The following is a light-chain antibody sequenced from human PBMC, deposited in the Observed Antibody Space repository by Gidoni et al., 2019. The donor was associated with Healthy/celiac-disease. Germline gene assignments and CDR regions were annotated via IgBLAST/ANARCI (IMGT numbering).Light chain of an antibody. CDR2: YKSDSDK. Sequence: QAVLTQPSSLSASPGASASLTCTLRSGINVGTYRIYWYQQKPGSHPQYLLRYKSDSDKQQGSGVPSRFSGSKDASANAGILRISGLQSEDEADYYCMIWHSSAVVFGGGTKLTVL. J-gene: IGLJ2*01. CDR1: SGINVGTYR. V-gene: IGLV5-45*03. CDR3: MIWHSSAVV.